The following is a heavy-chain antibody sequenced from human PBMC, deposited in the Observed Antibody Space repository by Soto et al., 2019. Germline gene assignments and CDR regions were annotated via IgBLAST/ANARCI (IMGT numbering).Heavy chain of an antibody. V-gene: IGHV3-23*01. CDR1: GFTFSAYA. J-gene: IGHJ2*01. CDR2: IHGGGGAT. D-gene: IGHD1-1*01. CDR3: AKFEGNALEYWYLDF. Sequence: EVQLLESGGGLVQPGGSLRLSCAASGFTFSAYAMGWVRQAPGKGLEWVSTIHGGGGATHYAGSVKGRFTISRDDSKKTLYVKMNGLRAEDTAVYYCAKFEGNALEYWYLDFWGRGTLVTVSS.